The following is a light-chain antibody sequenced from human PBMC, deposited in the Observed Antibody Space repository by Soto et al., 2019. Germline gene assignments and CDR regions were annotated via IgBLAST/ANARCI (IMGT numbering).Light chain of an antibody. V-gene: IGKV3-20*01. CDR1: QSVSSSY. CDR3: QQYDSSPRT. Sequence: EIVLRPSPATLSLSPGGRAPLSCRASQSVSSSYLAWYQQKPGQAPRLLIYRTSNRATGIPDRFSGSGSGTDFTLTISRLEPEDFAVYWCQQYDSSPRTFGQGTKVDIK. CDR2: RTS. J-gene: IGKJ1*01.